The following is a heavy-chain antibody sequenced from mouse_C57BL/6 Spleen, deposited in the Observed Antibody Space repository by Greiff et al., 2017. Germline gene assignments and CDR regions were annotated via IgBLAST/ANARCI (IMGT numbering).Heavy chain of an antibody. V-gene: IGHV1-82*01. D-gene: IGHD1-1*01. Sequence: VQLQQSGPELVKPGASVKISCKASGYAFSSSWMNWVKQRPGKGLEWIGRIYPGDGDTNYNGEFKGKATLTADKSSSTAYRQHSSLTSDDSAFDFCASNPPITTVVATKAMDYWGQGTSVTVSS. CDR3: ASNPPITTVVATKAMDY. CDR2: IYPGDGDT. CDR1: GYAFSSSW. J-gene: IGHJ4*01.